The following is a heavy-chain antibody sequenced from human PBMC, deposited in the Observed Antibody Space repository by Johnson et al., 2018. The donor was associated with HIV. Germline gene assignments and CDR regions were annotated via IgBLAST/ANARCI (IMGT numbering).Heavy chain of an antibody. V-gene: IGHV3-66*01. CDR3: ARGNDYSNYGAFDI. Sequence: VHLVESGGGLVQPGGSLRLSCAASGFTVSSNYMSWVRQAPGKGLEWVSVIYSGGSTYYADSVKGRFTISRDNSKNTLYLQMNSLRAEDTAVYYCARGNDYSNYGAFDIWGQGTMVTVSS. CDR1: GFTVSSNY. CDR2: IYSGGST. D-gene: IGHD4-11*01. J-gene: IGHJ3*02.